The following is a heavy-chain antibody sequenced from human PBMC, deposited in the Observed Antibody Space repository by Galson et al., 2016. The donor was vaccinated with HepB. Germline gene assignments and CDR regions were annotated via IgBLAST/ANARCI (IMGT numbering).Heavy chain of an antibody. CDR3: ARGSLGYPYAKKGSLDF. CDR2: INPDETTT. CDR1: GFTFSDYW. D-gene: IGHD5-18*01. Sequence: SLRLSCAASGFTFSDYWMHWVRQAPGKGLVWVSRINPDETTTTYADSVEGRFTVSRDNAKKTLFLQMHSLTAEDSAVYYCARGSLGYPYAKKGSLDFWGQGSLVIVSS. J-gene: IGHJ4*02. V-gene: IGHV3-74*01.